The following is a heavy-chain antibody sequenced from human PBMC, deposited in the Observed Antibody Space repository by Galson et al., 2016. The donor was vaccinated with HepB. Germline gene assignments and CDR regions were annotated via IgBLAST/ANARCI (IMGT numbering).Heavy chain of an antibody. Sequence: SLRLSCAVSGFTFSGSSIHWVRQASGKGLEWVGRIRNRADGYATAYAASVKGRFTISRDDSKNTAYLQMNSLKTEDTAVYYCTRHSYPNYPVGFDYWGQGTLVTVSS. CDR3: TRHSYPNYPVGFDY. J-gene: IGHJ4*02. V-gene: IGHV3-73*01. CDR1: GFTFSGSS. D-gene: IGHD5-24*01. CDR2: IRNRADGYAT.